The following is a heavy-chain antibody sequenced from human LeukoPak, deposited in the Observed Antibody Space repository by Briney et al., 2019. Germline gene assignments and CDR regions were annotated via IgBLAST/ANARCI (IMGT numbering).Heavy chain of an antibody. D-gene: IGHD4-11*01. CDR3: AKAGDYSYFDH. CDR2: ISGSDGST. CDR1: GFTFSSNS. J-gene: IGHJ4*02. V-gene: IGHV3-23*01. Sequence: PGGSLRLSCAASGFTFSSNSMNWVRQAPGKGLEWVSAISGSDGSTYYADSVKGQFTISRDNSKNTLYLQMNSLRAEDTAVYYCAKAGDYSYFDHWGQGTLVTVSS.